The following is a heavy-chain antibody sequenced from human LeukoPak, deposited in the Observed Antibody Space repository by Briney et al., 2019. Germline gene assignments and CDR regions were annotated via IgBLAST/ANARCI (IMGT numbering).Heavy chain of an antibody. D-gene: IGHD1-1*01. CDR1: GGTFSIYA. CDR2: IIPIFGTA. V-gene: IGHV1-69*01. Sequence: VXVSCKASGGTFSIYAISWVRQAPGQGLEWMGGIIPIFGTANYAQKFQGRVTITADESTSTAYMELSSLRSEDTAVYYCARSWTQPFDYWGQGTLVTVSS. CDR3: ARSWTQPFDY. J-gene: IGHJ4*02.